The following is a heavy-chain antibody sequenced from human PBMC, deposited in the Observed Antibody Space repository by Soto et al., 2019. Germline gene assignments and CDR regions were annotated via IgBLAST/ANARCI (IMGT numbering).Heavy chain of an antibody. CDR3: AKVAVAASYYYYYYLYV. CDR1: GFTFSSYA. J-gene: IGHJ6*03. CDR2: ISGSGGST. V-gene: IGHV3-23*01. D-gene: IGHD2-15*01. Sequence: EVQLLESGGGLVQPGGSLRLSCAASGFTFSSYAMSWVRQAPGKGLEWVSAISGSGGSTYYADSVKGRFTISRDNSKNTLYLQMNSLRAEDTAVYYCAKVAVAASYYYYYYLYVWGKGTTVTVSS.